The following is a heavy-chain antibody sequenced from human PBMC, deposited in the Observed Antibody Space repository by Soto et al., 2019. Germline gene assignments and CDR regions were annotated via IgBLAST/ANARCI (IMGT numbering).Heavy chain of an antibody. CDR3: AREDINCGGDCFSL. V-gene: IGHV3-48*03. CDR1: GFTFSSYE. D-gene: IGHD2-21*02. CDR2: INTNGNAM. J-gene: IGHJ4*02. Sequence: GSLRLSCAASGFTFSSYEMNWVRQAPGRGLEWISYINTNGNAMYYADSVRGRFTVSRDSAKNSLYLQMNSLRAEDTAVYYCAREDINCGGDCFSLWGQGTLVTVSS.